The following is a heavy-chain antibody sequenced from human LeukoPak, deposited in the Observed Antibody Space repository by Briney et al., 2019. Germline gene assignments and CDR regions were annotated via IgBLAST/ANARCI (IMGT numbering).Heavy chain of an antibody. Sequence: GGSLRLSCAASGFTVSSNYMSWVRQAPGKGLEWVSVTYSGGSTYYADSVKGRFTISRDNSKNTLHLQMNSLRAEDTAVYYCARDHYDILTGYVPIDNWGQGILVTVPS. CDR3: ARDHYDILTGYVPIDN. V-gene: IGHV3-66*01. D-gene: IGHD3-9*01. J-gene: IGHJ4*02. CDR1: GFTVSSNY. CDR2: TYSGGST.